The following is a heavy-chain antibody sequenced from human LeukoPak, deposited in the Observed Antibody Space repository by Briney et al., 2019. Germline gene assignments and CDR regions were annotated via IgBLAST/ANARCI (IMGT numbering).Heavy chain of an antibody. Sequence: GGSLRLSCAASGFTFSIYAMIWVRQPPGKGLEWVSSIFPSGGEIHYADSVRGRFTISRDNSKSTLSLQMNSLRAEDTAIYYCATYRQVLLPFESWGQGTLVTVSS. CDR3: ATYRQVLLPFES. V-gene: IGHV3-23*01. D-gene: IGHD2-8*02. CDR2: IFPSGGEI. J-gene: IGHJ4*02. CDR1: GFTFSIYA.